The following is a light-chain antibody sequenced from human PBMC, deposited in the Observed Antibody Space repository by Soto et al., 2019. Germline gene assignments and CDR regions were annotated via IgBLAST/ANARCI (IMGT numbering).Light chain of an antibody. J-gene: IGKJ4*01. Sequence: EIVLTRSPAALSLSPVERATLFCGASQSVSSGYLAWYQQKPGLAPRLLIYDTSSRAAGIPDRFSGSGSGNDFTITISRLEHEDLAAYYCQQYGSSSLTFGRGTKVDIK. CDR3: QQYGSSSLT. V-gene: IGKV3D-20*01. CDR2: DTS. CDR1: QSVSSGY.